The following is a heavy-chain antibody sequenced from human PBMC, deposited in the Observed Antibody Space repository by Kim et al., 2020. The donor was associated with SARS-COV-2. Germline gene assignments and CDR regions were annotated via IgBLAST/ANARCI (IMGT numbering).Heavy chain of an antibody. CDR2: IWYDGTKK. J-gene: IGHJ5*02. CDR1: GSDFGSHH. CDR3: TRFFGTQLDP. D-gene: IGHD3-10*01. V-gene: IGHV3-33*01. Sequence: GGSLRLSCGASGSDFGSHHMHWVRQAPGKGLEWVAVIWYDGTKKYYATSMRGRFTISRDNSKNMLFLQMNSLRAEDTALYYCTRFFGTQLDPWGQGTLVT.